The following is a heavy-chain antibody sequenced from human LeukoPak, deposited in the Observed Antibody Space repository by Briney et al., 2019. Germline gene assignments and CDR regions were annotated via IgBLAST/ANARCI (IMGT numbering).Heavy chain of an antibody. CDR3: ARGRSTGYPYYFEY. V-gene: IGHV1-8*03. CDR2: MNPNSGST. Sequence: ASVKVSCKASGYTFTSYDINWVRQATGQGLEWMGWMNPNSGSTGYAQKFRGRVAITRNTSISTAYMELSGLRSEDTAVYYCARGRSTGYPYYFEYWGQGTLVTVSS. D-gene: IGHD5-12*01. CDR1: GYTFTSYD. J-gene: IGHJ4*02.